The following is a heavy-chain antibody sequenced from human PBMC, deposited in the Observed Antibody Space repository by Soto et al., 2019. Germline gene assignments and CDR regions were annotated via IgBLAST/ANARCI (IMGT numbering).Heavy chain of an antibody. D-gene: IGHD3-3*01. J-gene: IGHJ4*02. Sequence: GESLKISCKGSGYTFTTYWIGWVRQMPGKGLEWMGIIYPGDSDTRYSPSFQGQVTISADKSINTAYLQWSSLKASDTAMYYCARTKNTIRQYYFDYWGQGTLVTVSS. CDR3: ARTKNTIRQYYFDY. CDR2: IYPGDSDT. CDR1: GYTFTTYW. V-gene: IGHV5-51*01.